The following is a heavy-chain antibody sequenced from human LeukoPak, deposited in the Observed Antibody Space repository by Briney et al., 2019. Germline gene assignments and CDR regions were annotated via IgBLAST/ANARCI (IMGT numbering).Heavy chain of an antibody. V-gene: IGHV4-39*07. CDR1: GGSISSSSYY. CDR3: ARVLWNSDGVTVDY. Sequence: SETLSLTCTVSGGSISSSSYYWGWIRQPPGKGLEWVGYIYYGGSTFYNPSLKSRVTVSADTSKNQFSLNLSSVTPADTAVYYCARVLWNSDGVTVDYWGQGTLVTVSS. CDR2: IYYGGST. J-gene: IGHJ4*02. D-gene: IGHD2/OR15-2a*01.